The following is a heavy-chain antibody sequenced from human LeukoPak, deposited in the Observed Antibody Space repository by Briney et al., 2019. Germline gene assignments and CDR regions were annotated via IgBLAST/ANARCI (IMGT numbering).Heavy chain of an antibody. D-gene: IGHD6-13*01. CDR1: GFTVSSNY. J-gene: IGHJ4*02. Sequence: GGSLRLSCAASGFTVSSNYMSWVRQAPGKGLEWVSLIYSGGSTYYADSVKGRFTISRDNSKNTLYLQMNSLRAEDTAVYYCARPARAHSAEAARFDYWGQGTLVTVSS. CDR2: IYSGGST. CDR3: ARPARAHSAEAARFDY. V-gene: IGHV3-66*04.